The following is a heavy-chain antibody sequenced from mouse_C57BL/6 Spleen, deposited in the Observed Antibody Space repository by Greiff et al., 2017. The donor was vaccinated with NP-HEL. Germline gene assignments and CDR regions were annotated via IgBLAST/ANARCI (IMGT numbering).Heavy chain of an antibody. CDR1: GYTFTDYN. V-gene: IGHV1-22*01. Sequence: EVKLVESGPELVKPGASVKMSCKASGYTFTDYNMHWVKQSHGKSLEWIGYINPNNGGTSYNQKFKGKATLTVNKSSSTAYMELRSLTSEDSAVYYCARGGGTFYWYFDVWGTGTTVTVSS. J-gene: IGHJ1*03. D-gene: IGHD4-1*01. CDR3: ARGGGTFYWYFDV. CDR2: INPNNGGT.